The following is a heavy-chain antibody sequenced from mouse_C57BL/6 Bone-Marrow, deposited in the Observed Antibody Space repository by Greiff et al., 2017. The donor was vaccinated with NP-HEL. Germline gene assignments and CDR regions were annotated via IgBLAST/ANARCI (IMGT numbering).Heavy chain of an antibody. D-gene: IGHD2-4*01. CDR3: ARYYDYGWFAY. V-gene: IGHV3-6*01. CDR2: ISYDGSN. J-gene: IGHJ3*01. Sequence: VQLQQSGPGLVKPSQSLSLTCSVTGYSITSGYYWNWIRQFPGNKLEWMGYISYDGSNNYNPSLKNRISITRDTSKNQFFLKLNSVTTEDTATYYCARYYDYGWFAYWGQGTLVTVSA. CDR1: GYSITSGYY.